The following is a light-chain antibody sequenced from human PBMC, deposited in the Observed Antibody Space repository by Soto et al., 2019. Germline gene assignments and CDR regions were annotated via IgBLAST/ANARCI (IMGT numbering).Light chain of an antibody. Sequence: DIQLTQSPTVLSAYVGDTVTITCRASQALSNYLAWYHQKPAKSPNLLIYAASSLQSGVPSRFSVSRSGTDFTLTIISFQPEDFATYYFHQSYSTPITFRQVTRLEI. J-gene: IGKJ5*01. V-gene: IGKV1-39*01. CDR3: HQSYSTPIT. CDR1: QALSNY. CDR2: AAS.